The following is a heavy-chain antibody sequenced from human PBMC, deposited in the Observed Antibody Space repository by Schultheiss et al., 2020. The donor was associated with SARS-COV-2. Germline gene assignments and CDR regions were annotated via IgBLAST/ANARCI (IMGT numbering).Heavy chain of an antibody. V-gene: IGHV4-59*01. CDR1: GGSISSYY. CDR3: AVTTVTRRFDAFDI. CDR2: IYYSGST. D-gene: IGHD4-17*01. Sequence: SETLSPTCTVSGGSISSYYWSWIRQPPGKGLEWIGYIYYSGSTNYNPSLKSRVTISVDTSKNQFSLKLSSVTAADTAVYYCAVTTVTRRFDAFDIWGQGTMVTVSS. J-gene: IGHJ3*02.